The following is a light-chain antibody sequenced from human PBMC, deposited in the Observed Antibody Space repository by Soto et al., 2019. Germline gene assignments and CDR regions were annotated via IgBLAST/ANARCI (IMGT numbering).Light chain of an antibody. CDR1: SGHSNYV. V-gene: IGLV4-69*01. CDR2: LNSDGSH. CDR3: LTWETGTRV. Sequence: QSVLTQSPAASASLGASVKLTCTLSSGHSNYVIAWHQQQPEKGPRYLMKLNSDGSHSKGDGIPDRFSGSSSGAERYLTISSLQAEDEAEYSCLTWETGTRVFGGGTKLTVL. J-gene: IGLJ2*01.